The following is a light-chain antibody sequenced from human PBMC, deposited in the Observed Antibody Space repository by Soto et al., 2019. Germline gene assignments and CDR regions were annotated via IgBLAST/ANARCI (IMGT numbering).Light chain of an antibody. CDR2: DVN. V-gene: IGLV2-11*01. J-gene: IGLJ2*01. CDR1: SSDVGGYNY. Sequence: QSALTQPHSVSGSPGQSVTISCTGTSSDVGGYNYVSWYQQHPGKAPRLMIYDVNERPSGVPDRFSGSKSGNTASLTISGLQADDEADYYCCSYAGSYVVFGGGPKLTVL. CDR3: CSYAGSYVV.